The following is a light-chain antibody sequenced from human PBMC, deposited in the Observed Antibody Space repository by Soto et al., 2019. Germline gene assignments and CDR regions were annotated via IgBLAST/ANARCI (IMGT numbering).Light chain of an antibody. V-gene: IGKV3-20*01. CDR2: GAS. CDR3: QQYGSSRT. CDR1: QSVSSSY. J-gene: IGKJ1*01. Sequence: EIVLTQSPGTLSLSPGERANLSCRASQSVSSSYLAWYQQKPGQAPRLLIYGASSRATGIPDRFSGSGSGTDFTITISRLEPEDFAVYYWQQYGSSRTFGQGTKVEIK.